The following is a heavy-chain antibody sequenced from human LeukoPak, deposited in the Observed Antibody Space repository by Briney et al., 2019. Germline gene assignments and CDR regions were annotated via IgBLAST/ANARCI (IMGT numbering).Heavy chain of an antibody. CDR2: ISGSGGDT. CDR3: AKVGSGGLNYFNY. V-gene: IGHV3-23*01. Sequence: GGSLRLSCAASGFTFSTYWMTWVRRAPGKGLESFSSISGSGGDTYYTDSVKGRFTISRDNLNNTLYLQMNSLRFEDTAGYYCAKVGSGGLNYFNYWGQGPRVTVSS. D-gene: IGHD3-10*01. J-gene: IGHJ4*02. CDR1: GFTFSTYW.